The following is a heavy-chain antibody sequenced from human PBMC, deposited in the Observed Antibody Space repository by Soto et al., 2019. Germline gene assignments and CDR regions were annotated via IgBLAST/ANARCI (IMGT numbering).Heavy chain of an antibody. D-gene: IGHD2-2*01. CDR3: ARGIVVVPAARFDP. CDR1: GGSISSGGYY. Sequence: QVQLQESGPGLVKPSQTLSLTCTVSGGSISSGGYYWSWIRQHPGKGLEWIGYIYYSGSTYYNPSLKSRVTITVDTSKNQFSLKLSSVTATDTAVYYCARGIVVVPAARFDPWGQGTLVTVSS. V-gene: IGHV4-31*03. CDR2: IYYSGST. J-gene: IGHJ5*02.